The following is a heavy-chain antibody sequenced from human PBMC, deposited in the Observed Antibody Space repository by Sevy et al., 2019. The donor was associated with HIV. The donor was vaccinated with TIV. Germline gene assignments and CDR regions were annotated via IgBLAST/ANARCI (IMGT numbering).Heavy chain of an antibody. D-gene: IGHD3-3*01. Sequence: ASVKVSCKTSGYSYNMYGISWVRRAPGQGLEWMGWISAYTGDTDYRQMFRGRVTMTTDASTNTAYMELRRLTSDDTAVYYCARHRPQGVVIIPGSGYHYGADFWGQGTMVTVSS. V-gene: IGHV1-18*01. J-gene: IGHJ6*02. CDR2: ISAYTGDT. CDR3: ARHRPQGVVIIPGSGYHYGADF. CDR1: GYSYNMYG.